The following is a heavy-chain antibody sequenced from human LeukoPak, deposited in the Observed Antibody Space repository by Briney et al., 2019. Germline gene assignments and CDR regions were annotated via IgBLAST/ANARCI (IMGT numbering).Heavy chain of an antibody. D-gene: IGHD3-10*01. V-gene: IGHV3-30*04. J-gene: IGHJ5*01. CDR2: ISFDGSNK. CDR1: GFTFSNYA. CDR3: ARVASAVWTGEGPLDS. Sequence: GGSLRLSCAASGFTFSNYAMHWVRQPPGKGLEWVAVISFDGSNKYYADSVKSRFTISRDNSRNTLYLQMNTLRVEDTAVYYCARVASAVWTGEGPLDSWGQGTLVTVSS.